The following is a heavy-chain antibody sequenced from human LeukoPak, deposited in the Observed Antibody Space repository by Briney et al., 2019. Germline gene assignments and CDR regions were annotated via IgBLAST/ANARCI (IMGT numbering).Heavy chain of an antibody. CDR2: IYHSGST. V-gene: IGHV4-38-2*01. J-gene: IGHJ6*03. CDR1: GYSMRSGYY. CDR3: ARQGGSSSPYYYYYMDV. D-gene: IGHD6-13*01. Sequence: PSETLSLTCAVSGYSMRSGYYWGWIRQPPGKGLEWIGCIYHSGSTHHNPSLKSRVTISVDTSKNQFSLKLTSVTAADTAVYYCARQGGSSSPYYYYYMDVWGKGTTVTVPS.